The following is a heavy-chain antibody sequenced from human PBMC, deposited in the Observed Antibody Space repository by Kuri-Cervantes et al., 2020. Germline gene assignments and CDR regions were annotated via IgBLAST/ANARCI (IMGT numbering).Heavy chain of an antibody. V-gene: IGHV6-1*01. D-gene: IGHD7-27*01. Sequence: SQTLSLTCAISGDSVSGNSGAWNWIRQSPSRGLEWLGRTYYRSKWYTDYAMSVKSRITINPDTSKNQFSLQLNSVTPEDTAVYYCARENWGMILTEFDPWGQGTLVTVSS. J-gene: IGHJ5*02. CDR2: TYYRSKWYT. CDR3: ARENWGMILTEFDP. CDR1: GDSVSGNSGA.